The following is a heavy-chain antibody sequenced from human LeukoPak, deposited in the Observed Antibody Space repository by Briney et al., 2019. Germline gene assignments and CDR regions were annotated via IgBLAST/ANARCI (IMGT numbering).Heavy chain of an antibody. CDR2: MNPNSGNT. J-gene: IGHJ4*02. D-gene: IGHD1-26*01. CDR3: AILGPYSGSYYGYFDY. Sequence: ASVKVSCKASGYTFTSYDINWVRQATGQGLEWMGWMNPNSGNTGYAQKFQGRVTMTRNTSISTAYMELSRLRSDDTAVYYCAILGPYSGSYYGYFDYWGQGTLVTVSS. V-gene: IGHV1-8*01. CDR1: GYTFTSYD.